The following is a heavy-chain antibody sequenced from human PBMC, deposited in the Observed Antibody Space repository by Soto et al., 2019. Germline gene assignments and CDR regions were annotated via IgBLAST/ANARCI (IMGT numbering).Heavy chain of an antibody. CDR3: ARLAAAGTGNAVTNYFDY. CDR2: IYYSGST. CDR1: GGSVSSGSYY. V-gene: IGHV4-61*01. D-gene: IGHD6-13*01. J-gene: IGHJ4*02. Sequence: SETLSLTCTVSGGSVSSGSYYWSWIRQHPGKGLEWIGYIYYSGSTNYNPSLKSRVTMSVDTSKNQFSLKLSSVTAADTAVYYCARLAAAGTGNAVTNYFDYWGQGTLVIVSS.